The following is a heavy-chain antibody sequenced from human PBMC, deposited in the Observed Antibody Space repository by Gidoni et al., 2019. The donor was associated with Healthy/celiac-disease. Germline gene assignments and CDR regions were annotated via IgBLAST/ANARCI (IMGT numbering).Heavy chain of an antibody. D-gene: IGHD3-3*01. CDR2: ISGSGGRT. CDR1: GLTFSSSA. V-gene: IGHV3-23*01. Sequence: EVQLSESGGGLVQPGGSLRLSCAASGLTFSSSAMSWVRQAPGKGLECVSAISGSGGRTYYADSVKGLFTISRDNSKNTLYLQMNSLRAEDTAVYYCAKAPPTIFGVGYYYYGMDVWGQGTTVTVSS. J-gene: IGHJ6*02. CDR3: AKAPPTIFGVGYYYYGMDV.